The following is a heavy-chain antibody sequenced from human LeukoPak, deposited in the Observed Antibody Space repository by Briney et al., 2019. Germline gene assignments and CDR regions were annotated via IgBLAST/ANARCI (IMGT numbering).Heavy chain of an antibody. CDR1: RYTFTGYY. D-gene: IGHD2-15*01. V-gene: IGHV1-2*02. CDR3: ARTAPVYCSGGSCYFDY. Sequence: GSVKVSCKGSRYTFTGYYMHWVRQAPGQGLEWMGWINPNSGGTNYAQKGQGTVTLTRDTSISTAYMELSRLRSDDTAVYYCARTAPVYCSGGSCYFDYWGEGALVTVSS. J-gene: IGHJ4*02. CDR2: INPNSGGT.